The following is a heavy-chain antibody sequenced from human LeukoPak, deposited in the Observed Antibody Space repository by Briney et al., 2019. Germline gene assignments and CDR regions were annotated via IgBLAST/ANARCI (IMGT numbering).Heavy chain of an antibody. CDR1: GGSISSYY. CDR3: ARGRTGTTDFDY. Sequence: SETLSLTCTVSGGSISSYYWSWIRQPAGKGLEWIGRIYTSGSTNYNPSLRSRVTMSVDTSKNQFSLKLSSVAAADTAVYYCARGRTGTTDFDYWGQGTLVTVSS. D-gene: IGHD1-7*01. V-gene: IGHV4-4*07. J-gene: IGHJ4*02. CDR2: IYTSGST.